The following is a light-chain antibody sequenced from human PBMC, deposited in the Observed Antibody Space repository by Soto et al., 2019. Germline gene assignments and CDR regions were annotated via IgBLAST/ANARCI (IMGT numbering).Light chain of an antibody. CDR2: TNN. CDR1: SSNIGSNF. Sequence: QSVLTQPPSASGTPGQRVAISCSGSSSNIGSNFVHWYQQLPGAAPKLLIYTNNQRPSGVPDRFSGSKSSPSASLAISGLRSEDEADYYCATWDDILSGVVFGGGTKLTVL. CDR3: ATWDDILSGVV. J-gene: IGLJ2*01. V-gene: IGLV1-47*01.